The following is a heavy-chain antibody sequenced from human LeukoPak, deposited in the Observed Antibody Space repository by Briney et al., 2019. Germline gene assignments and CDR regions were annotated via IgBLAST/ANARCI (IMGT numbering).Heavy chain of an antibody. V-gene: IGHV4-34*01. J-gene: IGHJ4*02. CDR3: ARALPMYSSGWYPRMGYFDY. CDR1: GGSFSGYY. D-gene: IGHD6-19*01. Sequence: SETLSLTCAVYGGSFSGYYWSWIRQPPGKGLEWIGEINHSGSTNYNPSLKSRVTISVDTSKNQFSLKLSSVTAADTAVYYCARALPMYSSGWYPRMGYFDYWGREPWSPSPQ. CDR2: INHSGST.